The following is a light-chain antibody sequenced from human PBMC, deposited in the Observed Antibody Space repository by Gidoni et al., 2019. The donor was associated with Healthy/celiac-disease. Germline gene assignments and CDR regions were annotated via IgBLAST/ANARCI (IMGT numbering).Light chain of an antibody. Sequence: DIVLTQSPATLSLSPGERATLSCRASQSVSSYLAWYQQKPGQAPRPIIYDASNRATGIPARFSGSGSGTDFTLTISSLEPEDFAVYYCQQRSNWLTFGGGTKVEIK. J-gene: IGKJ4*01. CDR1: QSVSSY. CDR3: QQRSNWLT. CDR2: DAS. V-gene: IGKV3-11*01.